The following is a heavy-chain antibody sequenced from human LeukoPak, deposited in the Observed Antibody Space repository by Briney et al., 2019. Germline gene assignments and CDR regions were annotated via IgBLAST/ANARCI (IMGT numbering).Heavy chain of an antibody. J-gene: IGHJ5*02. Sequence: GESLKISFQGSGFSFTSYWIGWVRPVPGKGLAWMGIIYPGDSDTRYSPSFQGQVTISADKSISTAYLQWSSLKASDTAMYCCARSGRYNWFDPWGQGTLVTVSS. CDR2: IYPGDSDT. CDR3: ARSGRYNWFDP. CDR1: GFSFTSYW. V-gene: IGHV5-51*01.